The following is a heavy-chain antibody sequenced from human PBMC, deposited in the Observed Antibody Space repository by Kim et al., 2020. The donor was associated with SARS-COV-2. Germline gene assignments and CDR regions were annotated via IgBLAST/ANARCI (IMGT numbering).Heavy chain of an antibody. V-gene: IGHV4-59*01. CDR1: GDSFSAYY. CDR3: ARSEGRASWHHFDY. Sequence: SETLSLTCTVSGDSFSAYYWSWILHLPGKGLEWIGYIFYGGDTNYNPSLKSRVTISWDTSRNQFSVDLTSVTDADTAVYYCARSEGRASWHHFDYWGQG. D-gene: IGHD3-3*02. CDR2: IFYGGDT. J-gene: IGHJ4*02.